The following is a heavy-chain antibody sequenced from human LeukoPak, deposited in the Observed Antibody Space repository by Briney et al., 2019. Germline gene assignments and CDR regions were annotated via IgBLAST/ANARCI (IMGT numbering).Heavy chain of an antibody. D-gene: IGHD4-11*01. CDR1: GFTFSSYS. CDR2: ISSSSSYI. V-gene: IGHV3-21*01. J-gene: IGHJ6*03. Sequence: GGSLRLSCAASGFTFSSYSMNWVRQAPGKGLEWVSSISSSSSYIYYADSVKGRFTISRDNAKNSLYLQMNSLRAEDTAVYYCARLMTVTTLEYYYYYYYMDVWGKGTTVTVSS. CDR3: ARLMTVTTLEYYYYYYYMDV.